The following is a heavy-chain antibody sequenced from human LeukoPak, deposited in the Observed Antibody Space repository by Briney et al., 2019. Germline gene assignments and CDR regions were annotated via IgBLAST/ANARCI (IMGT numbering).Heavy chain of an antibody. J-gene: IGHJ3*02. CDR2: ITRSSDYM. D-gene: IGHD3-3*01. CDR1: GFTFRSYS. V-gene: IGHV3-21*01. Sequence: GGSLRLSCAASGFTFRSYSMNWVRHAPGKGLEWVSSITRSSDYMYYADSVKGRFTISRDNAKNSVYLQMNSLRAEDTAVYYCATGVRFLEWLTAFDIWGQGTMVTVSS. CDR3: ATGVRFLEWLTAFDI.